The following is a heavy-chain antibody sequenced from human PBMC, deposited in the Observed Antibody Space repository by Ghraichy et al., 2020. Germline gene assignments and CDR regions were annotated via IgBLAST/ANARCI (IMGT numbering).Heavy chain of an antibody. CDR2: IYPSGSP. D-gene: IGHD3-22*01. V-gene: IGHV4-4*07. Sequence: TLSLTCTVSGDSITNSSWSWIRQTANKGLEWIGLIYPSGSPNLNPSLRSRIGVSLDTSKNQISLRMTSVTAADTAVYYCARDRSYYDTSGSVPNYYYAMDIWGQGTTVTVSS. J-gene: IGHJ6*02. CDR3: ARDRSYYDTSGSVPNYYYAMDI. CDR1: GDSITNSS.